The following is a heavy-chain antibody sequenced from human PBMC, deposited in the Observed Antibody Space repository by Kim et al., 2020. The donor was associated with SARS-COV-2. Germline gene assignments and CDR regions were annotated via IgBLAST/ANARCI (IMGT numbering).Heavy chain of an antibody. D-gene: IGHD2-8*01. CDR1: GFTFIIFA. CDR2: GGVMRSKNT. J-gene: IGHJ4*02. CDR3: ATEGNTKPFEY. Sequence: GGSLRLSCAASGFTFIIFAMGWDRQTPSKGRGWVSAGGVMRSKNTYDEDTVRGRFTISRDTSKSILYLQMNSLRIDDTAVYYCATEGNTKPFEYLGQGTLGTVSS. V-gene: IGHV3-23*01.